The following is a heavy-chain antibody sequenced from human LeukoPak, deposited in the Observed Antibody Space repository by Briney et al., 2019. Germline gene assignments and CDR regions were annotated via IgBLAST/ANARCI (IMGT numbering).Heavy chain of an antibody. CDR3: SRNGLVDFDY. Sequence: GGSLRLSCTTSGFAFDDFAMSWVRQPAGKGLEWVVSIRRRAYDGAAEYAASVKGRFIISRDDSKGIAYLQMNSLKTEDTAVYYCSRNGLVDFDYWGQGSRVIVSP. CDR1: GFAFDDFA. CDR2: IRRRAYDGAA. J-gene: IGHJ4*02. V-gene: IGHV3-49*04.